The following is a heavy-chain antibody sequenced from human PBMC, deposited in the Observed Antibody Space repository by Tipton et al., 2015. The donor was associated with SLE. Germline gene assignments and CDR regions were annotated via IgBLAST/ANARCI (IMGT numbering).Heavy chain of an antibody. CDR1: GGSFSGYY. Sequence: TLSLTCAVYGGSFSGYYWSWIRQPPGKGLEWIGEINHSGSTNYNPSLKSRATISVDTSTNQVSLKLSSVTAADTAVYYCARGRSSGWYAVFDYWGQGTLVTVSS. D-gene: IGHD6-19*01. V-gene: IGHV4-34*01. CDR2: INHSGST. J-gene: IGHJ4*02. CDR3: ARGRSSGWYAVFDY.